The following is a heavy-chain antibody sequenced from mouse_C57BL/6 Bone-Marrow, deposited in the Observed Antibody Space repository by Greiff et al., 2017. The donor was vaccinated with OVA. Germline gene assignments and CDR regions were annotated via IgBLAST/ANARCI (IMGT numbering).Heavy chain of an antibody. Sequence: DVMLVESGGGLVQPGGSMKLSCAASGFTFSDYWMDWVRQSPEKGLEWVAEIRNKANNHATYYAESVKGRFTISRDDSKSSVYLQMNSLRAEDTGIYYCTRPVVLFRGRGFAYWGQGTLVTVSA. CDR1: GFTFSDYW. CDR2: IRNKANNHAT. J-gene: IGHJ3*01. V-gene: IGHV6-6*01. CDR3: TRPVVLFRGRGFAY. D-gene: IGHD6-1*01.